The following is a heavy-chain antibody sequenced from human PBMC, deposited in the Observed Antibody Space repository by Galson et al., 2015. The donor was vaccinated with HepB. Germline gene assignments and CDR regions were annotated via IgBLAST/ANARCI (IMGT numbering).Heavy chain of an antibody. Sequence: FLRLSCAASGFTFSTYWMSWVRQAPGEGLEWVAKIKQHGNKEYYVDSVKGRFTISRDNVKNSLYLHMNSLRAEDTAVCYCARVTPSDEYGDYEGAFDVWGQGTMVTVSS. CDR1: GFTFSTYW. D-gene: IGHD4-17*01. CDR3: ARVTPSDEYGDYEGAFDV. CDR2: IKQHGNKE. V-gene: IGHV3-7*03. J-gene: IGHJ3*01.